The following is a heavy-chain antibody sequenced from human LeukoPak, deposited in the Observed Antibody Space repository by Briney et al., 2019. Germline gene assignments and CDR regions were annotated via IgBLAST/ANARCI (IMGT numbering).Heavy chain of an antibody. Sequence: ASVKVSCKASGYTFTSYGISWVRQAPGQGLEWMGWISAYNGNTNYAQKLQGRVTMTTDTSTSTAYMELRSLRSDDTAVYYCAREGLLLWFGELSWRFDPWGQGTLVTVSS. V-gene: IGHV1-18*01. CDR2: ISAYNGNT. J-gene: IGHJ5*02. D-gene: IGHD3-10*01. CDR3: AREGLLLWFGELSWRFDP. CDR1: GYTFTSYG.